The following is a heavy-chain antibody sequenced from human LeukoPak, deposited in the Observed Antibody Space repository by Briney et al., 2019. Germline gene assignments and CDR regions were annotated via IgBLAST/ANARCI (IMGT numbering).Heavy chain of an antibody. CDR3: ARGYDSSGYYPGALDD. Sequence: PGGSLRLSCAASGVTSSDYSMNWVRQAPGKGLEWVSSINVRGTHIYYADSEKGRFTISRDNTKNSLYLQMHSLRAEDTAVYYCARGYDSSGYYPGALDDWGQGNVVTVSS. J-gene: IGHJ4*02. CDR1: GVTSSDYS. V-gene: IGHV3-21*01. D-gene: IGHD3-22*01. CDR2: INVRGTHI.